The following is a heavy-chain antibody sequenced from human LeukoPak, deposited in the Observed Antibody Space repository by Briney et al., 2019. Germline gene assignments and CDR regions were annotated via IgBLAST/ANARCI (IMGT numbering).Heavy chain of an antibody. CDR1: GYTFTGYY. D-gene: IGHD4-17*01. J-gene: IGHJ4*02. CDR2: INSDSGGT. Sequence: ASVKVSCKASGYTFTGYYIDWVRQAPGQGLEWMGWINSDSGGTNYAQKFQGRVTMTRDTSTSTAYMELSSLRSDDTAFYYRARDTITVTTPYFDYWGQGTLVTVPS. CDR3: ARDTITVTTPYFDY. V-gene: IGHV1-2*02.